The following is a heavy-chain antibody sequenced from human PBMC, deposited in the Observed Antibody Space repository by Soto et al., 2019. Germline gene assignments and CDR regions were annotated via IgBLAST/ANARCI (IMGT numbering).Heavy chain of an antibody. J-gene: IGHJ4*02. Sequence: QVPLVQSGAEVKKPGSSVKVSCKASGGTFSKYSITWIRQAPGQGLEWMGRIIPFLGVTNYAQKFKGRVTITADKSTSTAYMELNNLRAEDTAVYFCERGSAPDVDYWGQGNLITVSS. V-gene: IGHV1-69*02. CDR1: GGTFSKYS. CDR2: IIPFLGVT. CDR3: ERGSAPDVDY. D-gene: IGHD3-10*01.